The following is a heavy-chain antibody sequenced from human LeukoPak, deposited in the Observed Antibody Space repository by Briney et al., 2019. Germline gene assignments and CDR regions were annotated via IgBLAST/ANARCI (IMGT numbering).Heavy chain of an antibody. CDR1: GYSISSGYY. Sequence: SETLSLTCTVSGYSISSGYYWGWIRQPPGKGLEWIGSIYHSGSTYYNPSLKSRVTISVDTSKNQFSLKLSSVTAADTAVYYCARACSSTSCYFYWGQGTLVTVSS. CDR2: IYHSGST. V-gene: IGHV4-38-2*02. J-gene: IGHJ4*02. D-gene: IGHD2-2*01. CDR3: ARACSSTSCYFY.